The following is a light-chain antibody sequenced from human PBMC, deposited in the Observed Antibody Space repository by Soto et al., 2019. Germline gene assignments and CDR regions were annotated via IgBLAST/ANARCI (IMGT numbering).Light chain of an antibody. J-gene: IGLJ1*01. CDR2: GNS. V-gene: IGLV1-40*01. Sequence: QSVLTQPPSVSGAPGQRVTISCTGSSSNIGAGYDVHWYQQLPGTAPKLLIYGNSNRPSGVPDRFSGSKSGTSASLAITGLQAEEEADDYCQSYDSSRSGYVFGTGTKLTVL. CDR1: SSNIGAGYD. CDR3: QSYDSSRSGYV.